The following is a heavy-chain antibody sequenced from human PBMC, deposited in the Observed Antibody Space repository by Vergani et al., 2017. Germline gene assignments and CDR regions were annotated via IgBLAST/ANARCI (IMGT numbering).Heavy chain of an antibody. V-gene: IGHV3-30*03. Sequence: VQLLESGGGLVQPGGSLRLSCAASGFTFSSYGMHWVRQAPGKGLEWVAVISYDGSNKYYADSVKGRFTISRDNSKNTLYLQMNSLRAEDTAVYYCATLGFVVGAIYLGPLDYWGQGTLVTVSS. D-gene: IGHD1-26*01. J-gene: IGHJ4*02. CDR2: ISYDGSNK. CDR1: GFTFSSYG. CDR3: ATLGFVVGAIYLGPLDY.